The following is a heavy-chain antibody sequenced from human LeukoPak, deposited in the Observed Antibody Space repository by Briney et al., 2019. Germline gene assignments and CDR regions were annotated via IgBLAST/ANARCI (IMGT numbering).Heavy chain of an antibody. CDR2: ISGSGGST. CDR3: AKEHSVLRFLEWLLKDFDY. CDR1: GFTFSSYA. Sequence: GGSLRLSCAASGFTFSSYAMSWVRQAPGKGLEWVSAISGSGGSTYYADSVKGRFTISRDNSKNTLYLQMNSLRAEDTAVYYCAKEHSVLRFLEWLLKDFDYWGQGTLVTVSS. V-gene: IGHV3-23*01. D-gene: IGHD3-3*01. J-gene: IGHJ4*02.